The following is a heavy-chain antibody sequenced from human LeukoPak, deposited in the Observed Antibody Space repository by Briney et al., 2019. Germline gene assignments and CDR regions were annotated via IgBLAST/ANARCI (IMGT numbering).Heavy chain of an antibody. CDR2: IYHSGST. CDR3: ATIAAAGNFQH. CDR1: GGSMNETNW. V-gene: IGHV4-4*02. D-gene: IGHD6-13*01. J-gene: IGHJ1*01. Sequence: PSETLSLTCAVSGGSMNETNWWSWVRQPPGKGLEWIGEIYHSGSTNYNPSLKSRVTISVDKSKNQFSLKLSSVTAADTAVYYCATIAAAGNFQHWGQGTLVTVSS.